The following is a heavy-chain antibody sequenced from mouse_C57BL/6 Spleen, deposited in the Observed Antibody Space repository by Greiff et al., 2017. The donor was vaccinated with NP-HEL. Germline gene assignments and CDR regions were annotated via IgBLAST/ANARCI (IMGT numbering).Heavy chain of an antibody. CDR1: GFNIKDYY. CDR3: TTLQLTTYARSDNY. D-gene: IGHD5-5*01. Sequence: EVQLQQSGAELVRPGASVKLSCTASGFNIKDYYMHWVKQRPEQGLEWIGRIDPEDGDTEYAPKFQGKATMTADTSSNTAYLQLSSLTSEDTAVYYCTTLQLTTYARSDNYWGQGTTLTVSS. V-gene: IGHV14-1*01. CDR2: IDPEDGDT. J-gene: IGHJ2*01.